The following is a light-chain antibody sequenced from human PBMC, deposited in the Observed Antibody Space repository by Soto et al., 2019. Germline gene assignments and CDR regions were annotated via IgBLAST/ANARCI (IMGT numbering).Light chain of an antibody. J-gene: IGLJ3*02. CDR3: SSFTPYSLGV. CDR1: ISDVYDYKY. V-gene: IGLV2-14*01. Sequence: QSALTQPASVSGSPGQSITISCTATISDVYDYKYVSWYQQHPGKAPKLIIYDVTHRPSGVSSRFSGSKSDNTASLTISGLQAEDEAYYYCSSFTPYSLGVFGGGTKVTVL. CDR2: DVT.